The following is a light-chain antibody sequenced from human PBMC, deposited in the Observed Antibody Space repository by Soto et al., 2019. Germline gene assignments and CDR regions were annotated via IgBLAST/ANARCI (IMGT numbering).Light chain of an antibody. Sequence: EIVLTQSPGTLSLSPGERATLSCRASQSVSSSYLAWYQQKPGQAPRLLIYGASSRATGIPDRFSGSGSGRDFTLTISRLEPEDFAVYYCQQYGSSYPFGQGTKLEIK. CDR3: QQYGSSYP. CDR2: GAS. CDR1: QSVSSSY. V-gene: IGKV3-20*01. J-gene: IGKJ2*01.